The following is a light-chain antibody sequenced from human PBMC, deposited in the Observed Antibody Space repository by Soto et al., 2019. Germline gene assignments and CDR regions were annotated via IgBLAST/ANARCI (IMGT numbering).Light chain of an antibody. J-gene: IGLJ1*01. Sequence: QSALTQPASVSGSPGQSITISCTGTSSDVGGYNSVCWYQRHPGQAPKLILYSVGDRPSVVSYRFSSSKSDNTASLTISGLQAADEADYYSSSYTSSSTNVFGTGTKLTVL. V-gene: IGLV2-14*03. CDR3: SSYTSSSTNV. CDR1: SSDVGGYNS. CDR2: SVG.